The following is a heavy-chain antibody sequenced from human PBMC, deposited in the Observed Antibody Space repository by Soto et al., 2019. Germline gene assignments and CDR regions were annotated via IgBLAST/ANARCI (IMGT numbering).Heavy chain of an antibody. D-gene: IGHD2-15*01. CDR1: GFTFSSYG. V-gene: IGHV3-33*01. Sequence: QVQLVEAGGGVVQPGRSLRLSCAASGFTFSSYGMHWVRQAPGKGLEWVAVIWYDGSNKYYADSVKGRFTISRDNSKNTLYLKMNSLRAEDTAVYYCASECWRGGSCYCYGMDVWGQGTTVTVCS. J-gene: IGHJ6*02. CDR3: ASECWRGGSCYCYGMDV. CDR2: IWYDGSNK.